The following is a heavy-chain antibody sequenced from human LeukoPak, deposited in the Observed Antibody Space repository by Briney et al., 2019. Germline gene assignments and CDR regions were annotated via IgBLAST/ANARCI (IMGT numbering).Heavy chain of an antibody. CDR2: IYYSGST. D-gene: IGHD5-18*01. V-gene: IGHV4-59*01. Sequence: PSETLSLTCTVPGGSISSYYWSWIRQPPGKGLEWIGYIYYSGSTNYNPSLKSRVTISVDTSKNQFSLKLSSVTAADTAVYYCARVRGIQLWPRRDSQAAFDIWGQGTMVTVSS. CDR3: ARVRGIQLWPRRDSQAAFDI. J-gene: IGHJ3*02. CDR1: GGSISSYY.